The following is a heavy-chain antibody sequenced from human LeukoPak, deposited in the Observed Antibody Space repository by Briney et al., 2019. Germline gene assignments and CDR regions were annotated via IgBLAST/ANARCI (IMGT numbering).Heavy chain of an antibody. CDR2: IMPIFGTA. CDR1: GGTFSSYA. D-gene: IGHD2-15*01. V-gene: IGHV1-69*05. J-gene: IGHJ5*02. CDR3: ARGSCSGGSCYSNWFDP. Sequence: SVKVSCKASGGTFSSYAISWVRQAPGQGLEWMGGIMPIFGTANYAQKFQGRVTITTDESTSPAYMELSSLRSEDTAVYYCARGSCSGGSCYSNWFDPWGQGTLVTVSS.